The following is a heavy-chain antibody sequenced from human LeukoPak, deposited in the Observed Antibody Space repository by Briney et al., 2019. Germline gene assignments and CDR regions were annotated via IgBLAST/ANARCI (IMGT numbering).Heavy chain of an antibody. D-gene: IGHD3-3*01. V-gene: IGHV4-34*01. CDR2: INHSRST. Sequence: LETLSLTCAVSGGSFSGYYWSWIRQPPGKGLEWIGEINHSRSTNYNPSLKSRITISVDTSKNQFSLKLSSVPAADTAVYYCASRTHYDLWSGYYYYMDVWGKGTTVTVSS. J-gene: IGHJ6*03. CDR1: GGSFSGYY. CDR3: ASRTHYDLWSGYYYYMDV.